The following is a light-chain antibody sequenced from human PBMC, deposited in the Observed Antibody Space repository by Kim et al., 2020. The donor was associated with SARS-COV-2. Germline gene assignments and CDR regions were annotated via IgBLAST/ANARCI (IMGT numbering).Light chain of an antibody. CDR3: GADNGSGSNFVLRV. Sequence: QPVLTQPPSASASLGASVTLTCTLSSGYSTYRVAWYQQRPGKGPRFVMRVGTGGIVGSRGDVIPDRFSVLCSGLSRHLAIKSIQEEDEIDYYCGADNGSGSNFVLRVFGGGTQLTVL. J-gene: IGLJ3*02. CDR2: VGTGGIVG. CDR1: SGYSTYR. V-gene: IGLV9-49*01.